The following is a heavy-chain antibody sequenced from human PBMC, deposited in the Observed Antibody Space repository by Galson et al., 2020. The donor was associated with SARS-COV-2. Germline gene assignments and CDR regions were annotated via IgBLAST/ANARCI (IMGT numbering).Heavy chain of an antibody. CDR3: ARGTVTTLDYYYYYYMDV. CDR2: IGTAGDT. V-gene: IGHV3-13*01. D-gene: IGHD4-17*01. CDR1: GFTFSSYD. Sequence: GESLKISCAASGFTFSSYDMHWVRQATGKGLEWVSAIGTAGDTYYPGSVKGRFTISRENAKNSLYLQMNSLRAGDTAVYYCARGTVTTLDYYYYYYMDVWGKGTTVTVSS. J-gene: IGHJ6*03.